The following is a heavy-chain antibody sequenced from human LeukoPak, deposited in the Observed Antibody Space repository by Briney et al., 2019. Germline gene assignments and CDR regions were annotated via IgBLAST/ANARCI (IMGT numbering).Heavy chain of an antibody. J-gene: IGHJ5*02. Sequence: GGPLRLSGAASGFTFSNFAMSWVRQPQGKGLEWVSPTSGSGGDTYYADSVKGRFAISRDMSKNTLYLQLNSLRVEDTAVYYCAKDAAAAGMNWFDPWGQGTLVTVSS. D-gene: IGHD6-13*01. V-gene: IGHV3-23*01. CDR1: GFTFSNFA. CDR2: TSGSGGDT. CDR3: AKDAAAAGMNWFDP.